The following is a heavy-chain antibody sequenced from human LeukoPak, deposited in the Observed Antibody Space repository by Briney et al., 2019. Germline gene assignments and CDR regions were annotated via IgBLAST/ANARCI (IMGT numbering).Heavy chain of an antibody. CDR3: ARLGSYGDYDPVYYFDY. V-gene: IGHV3-74*01. CDR2: INTDGSST. D-gene: IGHD4-17*01. CDR1: GFTFSSYW. Sequence: GGSLRLSCAASGFTFSSYWMHWVRQAPGKGLVWVSRINTDGSSTSYADSVKGRFTISRDNAKNTLYLQMNSLRAEDTAVYYCARLGSYGDYDPVYYFDYWGQGTLVTVSS. J-gene: IGHJ4*02.